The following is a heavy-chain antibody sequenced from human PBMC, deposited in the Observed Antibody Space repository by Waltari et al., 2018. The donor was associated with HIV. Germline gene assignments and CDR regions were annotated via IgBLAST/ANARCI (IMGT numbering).Heavy chain of an antibody. D-gene: IGHD3-3*01. Sequence: QVQLQESGPGLVKPSATLSLTCGVSGYPITRGYHWGWIRQPPGMGLEWIGSIFHSGSAYYNPPLRSRVTISVDTSKNQFSLKLNSVTAADTAVYFCARSEGAQTATIFDRWGQGTLVTVSS. J-gene: IGHJ4*02. V-gene: IGHV4-38-2*01. CDR2: IFHSGSA. CDR1: GYPITRGYH. CDR3: ARSEGAQTATIFDR.